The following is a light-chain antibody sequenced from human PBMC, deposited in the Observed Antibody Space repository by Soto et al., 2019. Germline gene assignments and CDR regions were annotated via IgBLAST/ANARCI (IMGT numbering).Light chain of an antibody. CDR2: AAS. CDR3: QQSYSTPC. J-gene: IGKJ4*01. V-gene: IGKV1-39*01. Sequence: DIQMTQSPSSLSASVGDRVTITCRASQSISSYLNWYQQKPGKAPKLLIYAASSLQSGVPSRFSGCGSGTDFTLTISSLQPEDFATYYCQQSYSTPCFGGGTKVEIK. CDR1: QSISSY.